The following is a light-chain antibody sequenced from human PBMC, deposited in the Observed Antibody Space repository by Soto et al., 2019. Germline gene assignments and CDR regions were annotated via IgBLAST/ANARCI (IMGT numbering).Light chain of an antibody. CDR2: DNH. J-gene: IGLJ2*01. CDR1: SSNVGGNY. Sequence: QSVLTQPPSVSAAPGQKVTISCSGSSSNVGGNYVSWYQVLPQTAPKLLIYDNHKRHSGIPDRLSGAKSGTSATLGITDLQTGDEAEYYCGTWDISLDTVVFGGGTKLTVL. V-gene: IGLV1-51*01. CDR3: GTWDISLDTVV.